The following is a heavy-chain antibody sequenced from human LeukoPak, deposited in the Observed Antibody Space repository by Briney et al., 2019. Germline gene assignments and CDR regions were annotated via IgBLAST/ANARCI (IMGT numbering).Heavy chain of an antibody. CDR3: ARGAVQQYYFDY. CDR2: MNPKSGNT. CDR1: GYTFTRYD. J-gene: IGHJ4*02. D-gene: IGHD4-11*01. V-gene: IGHV1-8*03. Sequence: GASVKVSCKASGYTFTRYDINWVRQATGQGLEWMGWMNPKSGNTGHAQKFQGRVTITRNTSISTAYMELSSLRSEDTAVYYCARGAVQQYYFDYWGQGTLVTVSS.